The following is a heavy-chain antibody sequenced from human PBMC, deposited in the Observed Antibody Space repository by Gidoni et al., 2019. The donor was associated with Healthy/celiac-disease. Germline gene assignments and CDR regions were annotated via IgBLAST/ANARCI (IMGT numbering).Heavy chain of an antibody. CDR3: ARDRKAPYQNYYYMDV. CDR2: IIPILGIA. J-gene: IGHJ6*03. Sequence: QVQLVQSGAEVKKPVSSVKVSCKASGGTFSSYAISWVRQAPGQGLEWMGRIIPILGIANYAQKFQGRVTITADKSTSTAYMELSSLRSEDTAVYYCARDRKAPYQNYYYMDVWGKGTTVTVSS. D-gene: IGHD2-2*01. CDR1: GGTFSSYA. V-gene: IGHV1-69*09.